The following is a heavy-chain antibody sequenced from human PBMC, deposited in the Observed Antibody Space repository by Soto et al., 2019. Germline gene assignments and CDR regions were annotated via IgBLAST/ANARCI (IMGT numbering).Heavy chain of an antibody. CDR1: GYSFTDYQ. V-gene: IGHV1-2*04. D-gene: IGHD2-21*01. CDR3: ARRDSTACPDGDWAFSYKREMDV. CDR2: INPKSGGT. Sequence: ASVKVVCKASGYSFTDYQIHWVRQAPGQGLEWLGRINPKSGGTSTAQKFQGWVTMTTDTSISTASMELTRLTSDDTAIYYCARRDSTACPDGDWAFSYKREMDVGGQ. J-gene: IGHJ6*02.